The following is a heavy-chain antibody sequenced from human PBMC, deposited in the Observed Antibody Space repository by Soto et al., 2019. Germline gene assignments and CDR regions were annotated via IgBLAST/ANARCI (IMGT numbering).Heavy chain of an antibody. CDR2: INPNSGGT. Sequence: ASVKVSCKASGYTFTGYYMHWVRQAPGQGLEWMGWINPNSGGTNYAQKFQGRVTMTRDTSISTAYMELSRLRSDDTAMYYCARGVLWRAVHDYWGQGTLVTVSS. V-gene: IGHV1-2*02. D-gene: IGHD2-21*01. CDR3: ARGVLWRAVHDY. CDR1: GYTFTGYY. J-gene: IGHJ4*02.